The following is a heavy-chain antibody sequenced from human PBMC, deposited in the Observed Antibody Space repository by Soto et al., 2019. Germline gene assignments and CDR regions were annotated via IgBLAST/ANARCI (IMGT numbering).Heavy chain of an antibody. Sequence: SETLSLTCSVSGGSISSGDYYWNWIRQPPGKGLEWIGHIYYSGSTYYNSSLKSRVTISLDTSKNQFSLKLSSVTAADTAVYYCARLGGYCTITSCYGYYGMDVWGQGTKVTVSS. CDR1: GGSISSGDYY. CDR2: IYYSGST. V-gene: IGHV4-30-4*01. J-gene: IGHJ6*02. CDR3: ARLGGYCTITSCYGYYGMDV. D-gene: IGHD2-2*01.